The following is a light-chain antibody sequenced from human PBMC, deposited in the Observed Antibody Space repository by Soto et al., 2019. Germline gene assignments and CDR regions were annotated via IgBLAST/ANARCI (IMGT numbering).Light chain of an antibody. V-gene: IGKV3-15*01. J-gene: IGKJ5*01. Sequence: EIVMTQSPATLSVSPGERATLSCRASQSVSSNLAWYQQKPGQAPRLLIFGASTRATGIPARFSGSGSGTDFTLTISSLQSEDFAVYYCQQYNTWPPITFGPGTRLAIK. CDR3: QQYNTWPPIT. CDR2: GAS. CDR1: QSVSSN.